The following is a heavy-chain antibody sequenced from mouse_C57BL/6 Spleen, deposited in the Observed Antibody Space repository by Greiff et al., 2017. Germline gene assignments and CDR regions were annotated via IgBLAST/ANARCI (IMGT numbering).Heavy chain of an antibody. CDR1: GYTFTSYW. CDR3: ARCYGSSYWYFDV. Sequence: QVQLKQPGTELVKPGASVKLSCKASGYTFTSYWMHWVKQRPGQGLEWIGNINPSNGGTNYNEKFKSKATLTVDKSSSTAYMQLSRLTSEDSAVYYCARCYGSSYWYFDVWGTGTTVTVSS. V-gene: IGHV1-53*01. J-gene: IGHJ1*03. D-gene: IGHD1-1*01. CDR2: INPSNGGT.